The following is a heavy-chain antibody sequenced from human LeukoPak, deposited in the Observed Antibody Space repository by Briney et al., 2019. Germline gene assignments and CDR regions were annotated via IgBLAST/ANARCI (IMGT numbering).Heavy chain of an antibody. J-gene: IGHJ6*03. CDR1: GYSFTSYW. V-gene: IGHV5-51*01. CDR2: IYPGDSDT. D-gene: IGHD5-12*01. CDR3: ARSRIGIVATMNFYYYYMDV. Sequence: GESLKISCKGSGYSFTSYWIGWVRQMPGKGLEWMGIIYPGDSDTRYSPSFQGQVTISADKSISTAYLQWSSLKASDTAMYYCARSRIGIVATMNFYYYYMDVWGKGTTVTVSS.